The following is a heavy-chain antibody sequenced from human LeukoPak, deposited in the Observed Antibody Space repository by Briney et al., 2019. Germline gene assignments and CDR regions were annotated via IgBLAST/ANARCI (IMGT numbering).Heavy chain of an antibody. J-gene: IGHJ4*02. Sequence: ASVKVSCKASGYTFTVHYIHWVRQAPGQGPEWMEWINPNSGDANYPQKFQGRVTMTRDTSISTAYMEMSSLRSDDTAVYFCARDKGSGYLPFDFWGQGTLVTVSS. CDR2: INPNSGDA. CDR3: ARDKGSGYLPFDF. D-gene: IGHD5-18*01. V-gene: IGHV1-2*02. CDR1: GYTFTVHY.